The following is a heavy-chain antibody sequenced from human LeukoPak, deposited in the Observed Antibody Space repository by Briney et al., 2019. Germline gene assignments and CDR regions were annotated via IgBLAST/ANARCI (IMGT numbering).Heavy chain of an antibody. CDR3: ARGGEYSSSPVIDY. Sequence: SGTLSLTCTVSGGSINSGGCYWSWIRQPPGKDLDWTGYIYHSGNTNYNPSLKSRVTISVDTSKNQFSLKLSSVTAADTAVYYCARGGEYSSSPVIDYWGQGTLVTVSS. J-gene: IGHJ4*02. CDR2: IYHSGNT. V-gene: IGHV4-61*08. CDR1: GGSINSGGCY. D-gene: IGHD6-6*01.